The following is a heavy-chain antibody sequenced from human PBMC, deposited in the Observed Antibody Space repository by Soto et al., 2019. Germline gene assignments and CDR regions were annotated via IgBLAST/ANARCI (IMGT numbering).Heavy chain of an antibody. D-gene: IGHD3-22*01. J-gene: IGHJ6*02. CDR2: ISNSGST. CDR3: TRDSLYYYDSAAYFRYYYYGLDV. CDR1: GGSVSSGSYN. Sequence: SETLSLTCTVSGGSVSSGSYNWNWIRQPPGRGLQWIGYISNSGSTNYHPSLKSRVTISLDTSKNQFSLRLSSVTAADTAVYFCTRDSLYYYDSAAYFRYYYYGLDVWGQGTTVTVSS. V-gene: IGHV4-61*01.